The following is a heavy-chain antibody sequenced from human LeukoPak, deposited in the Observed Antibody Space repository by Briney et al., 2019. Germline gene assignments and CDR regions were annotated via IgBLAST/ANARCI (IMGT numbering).Heavy chain of an antibody. CDR2: INPSGGST. CDR3: ARDGPRIAALGEDFDY. CDR1: GYTFTSYY. Sequence: GASVKVSCKASGYTFTSYYMHWVRQAPGQGREWMGIINPSGGSTSYAQKFQGRVTMTRDTSTSTVYMELSSLRSEDTAVYYCARDGPRIAALGEDFDYWGQGTLVTVSS. D-gene: IGHD6-6*01. J-gene: IGHJ4*02. V-gene: IGHV1-46*01.